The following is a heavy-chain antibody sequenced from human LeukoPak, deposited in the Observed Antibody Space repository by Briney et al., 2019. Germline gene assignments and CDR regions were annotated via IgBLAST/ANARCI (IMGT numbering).Heavy chain of an antibody. J-gene: IGHJ4*02. CDR3: ARVHGVATVDY. V-gene: IGHV3-48*03. D-gene: IGHD2-15*01. Sequence: QPGGSLRLSCAASGFTFSSYEMNWVRQAPGKGLEWVSYISSSGSTIYYADSVKGRFTISRDNAKNSLYLQMNSLRAEDTAVYYCARVHGVATVDYWGQGTLVTVSS. CDR1: GFTFSSYE. CDR2: ISSSGSTI.